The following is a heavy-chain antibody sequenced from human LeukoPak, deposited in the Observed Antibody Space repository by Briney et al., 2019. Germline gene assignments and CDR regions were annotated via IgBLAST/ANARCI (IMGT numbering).Heavy chain of an antibody. CDR3: ASVGNYYYGSGSYYNFDY. V-gene: IGHV3-21*01. CDR1: GFTFSSYS. J-gene: IGHJ4*02. Sequence: GGSLRLSCTASGFTFSSYSMNWVRQAPGKGLEWVSSISSSSSYIYYADSVKGRFTISRDNAKNSLYLQMNSLRAEDTAVYYCASVGNYYYGSGSYYNFDYWGQGTLVTVSS. D-gene: IGHD3-10*01. CDR2: ISSSSSYI.